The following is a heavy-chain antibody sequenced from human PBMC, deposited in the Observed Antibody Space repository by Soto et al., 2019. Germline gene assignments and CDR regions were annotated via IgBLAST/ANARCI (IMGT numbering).Heavy chain of an antibody. J-gene: IGHJ6*03. CDR1: GFTVSSNY. CDR2: IYSGGST. D-gene: IGHD5-18*01. CDR3: ARVVDTAMVTSDGFYYYYYMDV. Sequence: GGSLRLSCAASGFTVSSNYMSWVRQAPGKGLEWVSVIYSGGSTYYADSVKGRFTISRDNSKNTLYLQMNSLRAEDTAVYYCARVVDTAMVTSDGFYYYYYMDVWGKGTTVTVSS. V-gene: IGHV3-66*01.